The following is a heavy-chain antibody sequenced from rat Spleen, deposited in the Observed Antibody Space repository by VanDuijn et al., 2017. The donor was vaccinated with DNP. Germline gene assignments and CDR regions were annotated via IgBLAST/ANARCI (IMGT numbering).Heavy chain of an antibody. CDR2: ISSDGTYT. CDR3: ITFEGRNA. V-gene: IGHV5-7*01. D-gene: IGHD1-10*01. Sequence: EVQLVESGGGSVQPGGSLKLSCAASGFTFSDYYMAWVRQAPKKGLEWVSSISSDGTYTYYRESVKGRFTISRDNAKSTLYLQMDSLRSEDTATYYCITFEGRNAWGQGTSVTVSS. J-gene: IGHJ4*01. CDR1: GFTFSDYY.